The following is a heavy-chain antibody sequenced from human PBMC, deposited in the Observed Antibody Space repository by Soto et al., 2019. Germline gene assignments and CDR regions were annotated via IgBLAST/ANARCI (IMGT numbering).Heavy chain of an antibody. CDR2: ISPLKGRT. Sequence: QVQLVQSGPDLKRPGASMKVSCKASGYTFTSYGISWVRQAPGQGLEWMAWISPLKGRTQYSQKAQGRVTLSTDTSSNTAYMEITTLRVDDTAGYYCAMDYGDRPEYFKHWGQGTLVTVS. CDR1: GYTFTSYG. CDR3: AMDYGDRPEYFKH. J-gene: IGHJ1*01. D-gene: IGHD4-17*01. V-gene: IGHV1-18*04.